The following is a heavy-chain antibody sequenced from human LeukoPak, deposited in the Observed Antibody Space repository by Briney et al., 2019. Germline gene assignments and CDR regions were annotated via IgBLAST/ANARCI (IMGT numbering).Heavy chain of an antibody. V-gene: IGHV4-30-2*01. CDR3: ARDPWDASYFDY. Sequence: PSQTLSLTCTVSGGSISSGGYYWSWIRQPPGKGLEWIGYIYHSGSTYYNPSLKSRVTISVDRSKNQFSLKLSSVTAADTAVYYCARDPWDASYFDYWGQGTLVTVSS. CDR2: IYHSGST. CDR1: GGSISSGGYY. J-gene: IGHJ4*02. D-gene: IGHD1-26*01.